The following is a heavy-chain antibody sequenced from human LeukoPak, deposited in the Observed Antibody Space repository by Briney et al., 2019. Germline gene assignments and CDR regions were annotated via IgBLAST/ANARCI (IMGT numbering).Heavy chain of an antibody. J-gene: IGHJ4*02. V-gene: IGHV4-59*01. Sequence: PSETLSLTCTVSGGSISSYYWSWIRQPPGKGLEWIGYIYYSGSTNYNPSLKSRVTISVDTSKDQFSLKLSSVTAADTAVYYCARQTGSGLFILPGGQGTLVTVSS. D-gene: IGHD3/OR15-3a*01. CDR3: ARQTGSGLFILP. CDR2: IYYSGST. CDR1: GGSISSYY.